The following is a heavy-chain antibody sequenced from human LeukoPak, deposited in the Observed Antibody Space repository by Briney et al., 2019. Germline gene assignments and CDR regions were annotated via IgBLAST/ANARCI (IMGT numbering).Heavy chain of an antibody. CDR3: ARHVNYGDFDY. V-gene: IGHV4-4*02. CDR2: IYYSGST. D-gene: IGHD4-17*01. J-gene: IGHJ4*02. Sequence: SETLSLTCAVSGGSISSINWWSWVRQPPGKGLEWIGYIYYSGSTNYNPSLKSRVTISVDPSKNQFSLKLSSVTAADTAVYYCARHVNYGDFDYWGQGTLVTVSS. CDR1: GGSISSINW.